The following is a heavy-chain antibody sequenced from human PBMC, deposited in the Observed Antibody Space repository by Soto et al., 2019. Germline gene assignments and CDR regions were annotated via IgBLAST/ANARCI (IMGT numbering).Heavy chain of an antibody. J-gene: IGHJ5*02. CDR1: GGSISSGDYY. D-gene: IGHD6-6*01. CDR2: IYYSGST. Sequence: SETLSLTCTVSGGSISSGDYYWSWIRQPPGKGLEWIGYIYYSGSTHYNPSLKSRVTISVDTSKNQFSLKLSSVTAADTAVYYCARERPDGARLDPWGQGTLVTVS. CDR3: ARERPDGARLDP. V-gene: IGHV4-30-4*01.